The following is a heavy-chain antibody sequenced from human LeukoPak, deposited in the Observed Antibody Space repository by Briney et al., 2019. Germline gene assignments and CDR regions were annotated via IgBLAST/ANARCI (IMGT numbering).Heavy chain of an antibody. V-gene: IGHV3-7*03. CDR1: GFTFSRSW. CDR2: INEDGSEI. CDR3: ARDPVYSSSWFQPYYFDY. D-gene: IGHD6-13*01. Sequence: GGSLRLSCAASGFTFSRSWMTWVRQAPGKGLEWVASINEDGSEIHYVDSVKGRFTISRDNAKDSLYLQMNSLRAEDTALYYCARDPVYSSSWFQPYYFDYWGQGTLVTVSS. J-gene: IGHJ4*02.